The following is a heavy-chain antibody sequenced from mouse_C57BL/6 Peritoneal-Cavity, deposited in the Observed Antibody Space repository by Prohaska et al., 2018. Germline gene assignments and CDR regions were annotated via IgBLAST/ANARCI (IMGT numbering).Heavy chain of an antibody. CDR1: GFTFSNYW. V-gene: IGHV6-3*01. D-gene: IGHD1-1*01. CDR2: IRLKSDNYAT. CDR3: TGITTVVDY. Sequence: EVKVEESGGGLVQPGGSMKLSCVASGFTFSNYWMNWVRQSPEKGLEWVAQIRLKSDNYATHYAESVKGRFTISRDDSKSSVYLKMNNLRAEDTGMYYCTGITTVVDYWGQGTSVTVSS. J-gene: IGHJ4*01.